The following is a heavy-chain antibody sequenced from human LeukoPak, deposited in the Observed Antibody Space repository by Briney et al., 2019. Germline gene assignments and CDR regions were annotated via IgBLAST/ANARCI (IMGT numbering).Heavy chain of an antibody. Sequence: PGGSLRLSCAASGFTFSSYAMNWVRQAPGKGLGWVSSISSSSSYIYYADSVKGRFTISRDNAKNSLYLQMNSLRAEDTAVYYCARDRLPKGITIFGVVTAWGQGTLVTVSS. D-gene: IGHD3-3*01. CDR3: ARDRLPKGITIFGVVTA. J-gene: IGHJ5*02. V-gene: IGHV3-21*01. CDR1: GFTFSSYA. CDR2: ISSSSSYI.